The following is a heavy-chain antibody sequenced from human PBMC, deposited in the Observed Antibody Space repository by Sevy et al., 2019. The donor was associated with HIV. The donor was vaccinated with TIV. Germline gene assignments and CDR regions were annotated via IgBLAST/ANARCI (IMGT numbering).Heavy chain of an antibody. Sequence: SETLSLTCAVSGGSISSGGYYWSWIRQRPGKGLEWMGYIYYSGKTYYNPSLTSLKSRITISLDTSENQFSLKLSSVAAADTAVYFCARSLTRIFGIPNGFDLWGQGTLVTVSS. D-gene: IGHD3-3*01. V-gene: IGHV4-31*11. J-gene: IGHJ5*02. CDR1: GGSISSGGYY. CDR3: ARSLTRIFGIPNGFDL. CDR2: IYYSGKT.